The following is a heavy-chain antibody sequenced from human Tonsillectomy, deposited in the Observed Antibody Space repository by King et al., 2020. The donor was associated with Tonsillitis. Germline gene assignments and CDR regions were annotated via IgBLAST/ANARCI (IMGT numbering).Heavy chain of an antibody. CDR1: GFSFSSYS. CDR3: ARGEHFDFWSGFSAFDY. Sequence: VQLVESGGGLVQPGGSLRLSCASSGFSFSSYSMNWVRQAPGRGLEWVSYSSGSSSPIYYADSVKGRFTISRDNAKNSLSLQMNSLRAEDTAVYYCARGEHFDFWSGFSAFDYWGQGTLVTVSS. V-gene: IGHV3-48*01. CDR2: SSGSSSPI. D-gene: IGHD3-3*01. J-gene: IGHJ4*02.